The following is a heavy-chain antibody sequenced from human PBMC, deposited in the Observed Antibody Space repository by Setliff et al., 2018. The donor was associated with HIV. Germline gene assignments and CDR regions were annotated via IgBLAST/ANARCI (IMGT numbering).Heavy chain of an antibody. D-gene: IGHD3-3*01. CDR3: ARARTIGVSAVFFDP. Sequence: SETLSLTCSVSGGSMSSGSYSWTWLRQPAGKEPELIVHVYVAGTVIYNPSLASRLTISIVPSKNQFSLDLTSVTAADTGKYYCARARTIGVSAVFFDPWGQGIPVTVSS. V-gene: IGHV4-61*09. CDR2: VYVAGTV. J-gene: IGHJ5*02. CDR1: GGSMSSGSYS.